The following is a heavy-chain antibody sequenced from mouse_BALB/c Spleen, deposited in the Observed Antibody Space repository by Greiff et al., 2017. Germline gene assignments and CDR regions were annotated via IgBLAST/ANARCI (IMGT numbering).Heavy chain of an antibody. D-gene: IGHD1-1*02. J-gene: IGHJ2*01. V-gene: IGHV1S29*02. CDR2: IYPYNGGT. Sequence: EVQLQQSGPELVKPGASVKISCKASGYTFTDYNMHWVKQSHGKSLEWIGYIYPYNGGTGYNQKFKSKATLTVDNSSSTAYMELRSLTSEDSAVYYCARYYPDYFDYWGQGTTLTVSS. CDR1: GYTFTDYN. CDR3: ARYYPDYFDY.